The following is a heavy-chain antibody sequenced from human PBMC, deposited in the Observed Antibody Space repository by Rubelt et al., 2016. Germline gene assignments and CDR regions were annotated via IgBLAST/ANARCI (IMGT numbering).Heavy chain of an antibody. D-gene: IGHD1-26*01. J-gene: IGHJ4*02. V-gene: IGHV3-48*04. Sequence: EVQLVESGGGLVQPGGSLRLSCAASGFTFSDYAMNWVRQSPGKGLAWVAYITGGSTTKYYADSVRGRFTISRDNAKNSLYLQLNSRRAGDTAVYYCARDGRKEGVTMAYWGQGTLVTVSS. CDR1: GFTFSDYA. CDR2: ITGGSTTK. CDR3: ARDGRKEGVTMAY.